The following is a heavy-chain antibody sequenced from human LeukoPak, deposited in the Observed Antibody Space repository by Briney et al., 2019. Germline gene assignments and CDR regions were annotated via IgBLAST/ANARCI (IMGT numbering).Heavy chain of an antibody. V-gene: IGHV1-18*04. CDR3: ARLRGGIYSSRDAFDI. CDR2: ISPYNGDT. CDR1: GYTFTTNG. D-gene: IGHD6-19*01. Sequence: GASVKVSCRASGYTFTTNGISWVRQAPGQGLEWMAWISPYNGDTKYAQELQGSLNVTTDTSTSTAYMALRSLRSDDTAVYYCARLRGGIYSSRDAFDIWGQGAMVTVSS. J-gene: IGHJ3*02.